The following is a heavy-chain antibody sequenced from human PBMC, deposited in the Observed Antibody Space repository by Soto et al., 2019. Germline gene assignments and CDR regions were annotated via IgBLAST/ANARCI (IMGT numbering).Heavy chain of an antibody. J-gene: IGHJ4*02. CDR2: VYYTVST. Sequence: SETLSLTCSVSGGSLSGSYCSWIRQSPGKGLEWLGYVYYTVSTNYSPSLRSRVSISVDTSKNEFSLRLSSVTAADTAVYFCARSVAVPGAHIDYWGQGTQVTVSS. CDR1: GGSLSGSY. CDR3: ARSVAVPGAHIDY. V-gene: IGHV4-59*01. D-gene: IGHD6-19*01.